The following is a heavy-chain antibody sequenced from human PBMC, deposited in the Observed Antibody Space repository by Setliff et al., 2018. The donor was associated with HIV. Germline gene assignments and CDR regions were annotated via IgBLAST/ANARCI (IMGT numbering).Heavy chain of an antibody. CDR1: GFTFSSYW. D-gene: IGHD3-3*01. V-gene: IGHV3-74*01. J-gene: IGHJ5*02. Sequence: GSLRLSCVASGFTFSSYWMHWVRQVPGKGLMWVSRINTDGSSTTYADSVKGRFTISRDNSKDTLYLQMNDLRAEDTALYYCGKDYTRTFWEYNWYDLWGQGTQVTVSS. CDR3: GKDYTRTFWEYNWYDL. CDR2: INTDGSST.